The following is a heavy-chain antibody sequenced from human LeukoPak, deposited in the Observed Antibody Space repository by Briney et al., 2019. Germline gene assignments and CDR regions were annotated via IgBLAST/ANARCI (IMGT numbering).Heavy chain of an antibody. D-gene: IGHD2-8*01. CDR2: IYPGDSDT. V-gene: IGHV5-51*01. CDR1: GYSFTSYW. CDR3: ARHSPGYCTNGVCYTPADY. J-gene: IGHJ4*02. Sequence: GESLKIPCKGSGYSFTSYWIGWVRQMPGKGLEWMGIIYPGDSDTRYSPSFQGQVTISADKSISTAYLQWSSLKASDTAMYYCARHSPGYCTNGVCYTPADYWGQGTLVTVSS.